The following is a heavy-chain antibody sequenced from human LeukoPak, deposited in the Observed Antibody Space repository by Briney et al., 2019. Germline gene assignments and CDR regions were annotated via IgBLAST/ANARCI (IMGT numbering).Heavy chain of an antibody. J-gene: IGHJ4*02. Sequence: SETLSLTCTVSDGSISRYYWSWIRQPAGKGLEWIGQIYTSGSSNYNPSLKSRVTMSIDTSKNQFSLKVRSVTAADTAVYYCARELGTTVSFDYWGRGAQVTVSS. D-gene: IGHD1-26*01. CDR2: IYTSGSS. V-gene: IGHV4-4*07. CDR1: DGSISRYY. CDR3: ARELGTTVSFDY.